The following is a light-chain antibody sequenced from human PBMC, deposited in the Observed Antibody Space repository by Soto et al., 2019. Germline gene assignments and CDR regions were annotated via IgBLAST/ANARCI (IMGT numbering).Light chain of an antibody. J-gene: IGKJ4*01. CDR2: AAS. Sequence: DIPMTQSPSSLSASVGDRVTITCRASQSISSYLNWYQQKPGKAPKLLIYAASILQSGVPSRFSGSGSGTDFTLTISSLQPEDFATYYCQQSYSTPPAFGGGTKVEIK. CDR3: QQSYSTPPA. CDR1: QSISSY. V-gene: IGKV1-39*01.